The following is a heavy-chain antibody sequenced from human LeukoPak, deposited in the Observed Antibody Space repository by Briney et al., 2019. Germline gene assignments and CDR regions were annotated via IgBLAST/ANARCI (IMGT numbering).Heavy chain of an antibody. J-gene: IGHJ5*02. CDR3: AKSSGWYSLQNWFDP. V-gene: IGHV1-2*02. CDR1: GYTFTDYY. CDR2: INPDSGGT. Sequence: GASVKVSRKASGYTFTDYYMHWVRQAPGQGLEWMGWINPDSGGTNYAQKFQGRITMTRDTSISTAYMELSRLRSDDTAVYYCAKSSGWYSLQNWFDPWGQGTRVTVSS. D-gene: IGHD6-19*01.